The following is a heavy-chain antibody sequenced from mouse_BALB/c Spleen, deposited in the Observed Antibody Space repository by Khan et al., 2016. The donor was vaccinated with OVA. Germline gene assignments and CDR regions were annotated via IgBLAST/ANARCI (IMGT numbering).Heavy chain of an antibody. CDR3: SRRGAARATWYYFDY. V-gene: IGHV1-63*02. D-gene: IGHD3-1*01. CDR1: GYTFTNYW. J-gene: IGHJ2*01. CDR2: IYPGGGYT. Sequence: QVQLQQSGAELVRPGPSVKMSCKAAGYTFTNYWIGWVKQRPGHGLEWIGDIYPGGGYTNYNEKLKGKATLNAYTSLNNANIQYSSLTSEDSAIYSCSRRGAARATWYYFDYWGQGTTLTVSS.